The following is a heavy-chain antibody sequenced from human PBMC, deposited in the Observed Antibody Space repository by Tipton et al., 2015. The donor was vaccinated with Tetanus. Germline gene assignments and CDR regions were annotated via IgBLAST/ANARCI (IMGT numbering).Heavy chain of an antibody. D-gene: IGHD4-17*01. J-gene: IGHJ1*01. Sequence: SLRLSCAASGFTFSDYSMNWVRQAPGKGLEWVSSISGSSNYINYADSVKGRFTISRANAKNSLYLQMNSLRADDTGVYFCARETSLTTSYWGQGTLVTVSS. CDR3: ARETSLTTSY. CDR1: GFTFSDYS. CDR2: ISGSSNYI. V-gene: IGHV3-21*01.